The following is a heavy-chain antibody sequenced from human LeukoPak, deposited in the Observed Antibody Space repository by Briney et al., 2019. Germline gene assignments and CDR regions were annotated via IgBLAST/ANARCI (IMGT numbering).Heavy chain of an antibody. CDR1: GGSISSSNW. Sequence: SGTLSLTCAVSGGSISSSNWWSWVRQPPGKGLEWIGEIYYSGSTYYNPSLKSRVTISVDTSKNQFSLKLSSVTAADTAVYYCASAKRITIFGVVIPFFDYWGQGTLVTVSS. CDR2: IYYSGST. D-gene: IGHD3-3*01. V-gene: IGHV4-4*02. CDR3: ASAKRITIFGVVIPFFDY. J-gene: IGHJ4*02.